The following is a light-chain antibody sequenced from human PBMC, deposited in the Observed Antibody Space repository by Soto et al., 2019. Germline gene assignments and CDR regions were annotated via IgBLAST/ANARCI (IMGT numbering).Light chain of an antibody. CDR1: QSISSW. Sequence: DIQMTQSPATLSASVGDRVTITCRASQSISSWLAWYQQKPGKAPKLLIYKASSLESGVPSRFSGSGSGTEFTLTISSLQPDDFATYYCEHYNSDLIFTFGPGTKVDIK. V-gene: IGKV1-5*03. J-gene: IGKJ3*01. CDR3: EHYNSDLIFT. CDR2: KAS.